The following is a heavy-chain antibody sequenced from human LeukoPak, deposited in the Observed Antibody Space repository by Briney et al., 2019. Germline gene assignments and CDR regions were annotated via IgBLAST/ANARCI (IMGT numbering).Heavy chain of an antibody. Sequence: SETLSLTCAVYGRPFSGYYWSWLPQPPGKGLEWIGEINHSGSTNYNPSLKSQITISVDTSKNQFSLKLSSVTAADTAVYYCARGQIGDYYYYMDVWGKGTTVTVSS. V-gene: IGHV4-34*01. CDR2: INHSGST. J-gene: IGHJ6*03. CDR3: ARGQIGDYYYYMDV. CDR1: GRPFSGYY. D-gene: IGHD3-3*01.